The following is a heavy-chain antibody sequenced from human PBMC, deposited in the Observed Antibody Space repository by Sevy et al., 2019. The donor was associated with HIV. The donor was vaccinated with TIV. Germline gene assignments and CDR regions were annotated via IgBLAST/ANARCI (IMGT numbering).Heavy chain of an antibody. CDR1: GFTFSRYA. D-gene: IGHD3-3*01. J-gene: IGHJ4*02. V-gene: IGHV3-30-3*01. CDR3: ARDAGATNSGDYIWALDY. Sequence: GGSLRLSCAASGFTFSRYAMHWVRQAPGKGLEWLGPISYNGNYTYYADSLKGRFTISRDNSKNTLYRQMNSLRAEDTAVYYCARDAGATNSGDYIWALDYWGQGTLVTVSS. CDR2: ISYNGNYT.